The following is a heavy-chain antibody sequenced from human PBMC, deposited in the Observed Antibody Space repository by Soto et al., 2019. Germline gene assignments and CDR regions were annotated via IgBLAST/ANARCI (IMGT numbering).Heavy chain of an antibody. CDR1: GFTFSSYA. D-gene: IGHD3-22*01. CDR2: ISGSGGST. V-gene: IGHV3-23*01. CDR3: AKDCGTSYYYDSSGPVDY. Sequence: GGALRLACAASGFTFSSYAMSWGLQAPGKRLEWVSAISGSGGSTYYADSVKGRFTISRDNSKNTLYLQMNSLSAEDTAVYYCAKDCGTSYYYDSSGPVDYWGQGTRVTVSS. J-gene: IGHJ4*02.